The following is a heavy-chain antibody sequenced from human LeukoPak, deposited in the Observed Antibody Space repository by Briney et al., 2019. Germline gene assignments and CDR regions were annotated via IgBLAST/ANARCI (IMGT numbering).Heavy chain of an antibody. CDR2: IKQDGSED. CDR3: ARDLFAAAAGTKD. J-gene: IGHJ4*02. CDR1: GFTVSSNY. D-gene: IGHD6-13*01. V-gene: IGHV3-7*01. Sequence: PGGSLRLSCAASGFTVSSNYMSWVRQAPGKGLEWEANIKQDGSEDYYVDSVKGRFTISRDNAKNSLYLQMNSLRAEDTAVYYCARDLFAAAAGTKDWGQGTLVTVSS.